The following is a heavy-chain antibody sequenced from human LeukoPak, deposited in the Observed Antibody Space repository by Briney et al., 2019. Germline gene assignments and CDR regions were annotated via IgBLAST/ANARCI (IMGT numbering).Heavy chain of an antibody. D-gene: IGHD3-3*01. V-gene: IGHV1-8*01. CDR1: GYTFTSYD. CDR3: ARDVTEHTIFGVVILDAFDI. Sequence: GASVKVSCKASGYTFTSYDINWVRQATGQGLEWMGWMNPNSGNTGYAQKFQGRVTITADESTSTAYMELSSLRSEDTAVYYCARDVTEHTIFGVVILDAFDIWGQGTMVTVSS. J-gene: IGHJ3*02. CDR2: MNPNSGNT.